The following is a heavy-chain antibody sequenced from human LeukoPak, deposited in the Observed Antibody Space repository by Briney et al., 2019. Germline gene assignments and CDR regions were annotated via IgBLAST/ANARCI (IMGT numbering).Heavy chain of an antibody. CDR3: AKAMIKLGFDY. CDR1: GFTFSSYS. J-gene: IGHJ4*02. CDR2: ISSSSSYI. D-gene: IGHD3-16*01. V-gene: IGHV3-21*04. Sequence: PGGSLRLSCAASGFTFSSYSMNWDRQAPGKGLEWVSSISSSSSYIYYADSVKGRFTISRDNSKNTLYLQMNSLRAEDTAVYYCAKAMIKLGFDYWGQGTLVTVSS.